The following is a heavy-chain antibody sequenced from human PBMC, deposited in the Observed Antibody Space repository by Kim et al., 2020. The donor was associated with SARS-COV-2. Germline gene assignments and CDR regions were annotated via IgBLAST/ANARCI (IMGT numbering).Heavy chain of an antibody. CDR1: GGSISSYY. CDR3: ARHRGQQLKTRYNWFDP. D-gene: IGHD6-13*01. CDR2: IYYSGST. V-gene: IGHV4-59*08. Sequence: SETLSLTCTVSGGSISSYYWSWIRQPPGKGLEWIGYIYYSGSTNYNPSLKSRVTISVDTSKNQFSLKLSSVTAADTAMYYCARHRGQQLKTRYNWFDPWGQGTLVTVSS. J-gene: IGHJ5*02.